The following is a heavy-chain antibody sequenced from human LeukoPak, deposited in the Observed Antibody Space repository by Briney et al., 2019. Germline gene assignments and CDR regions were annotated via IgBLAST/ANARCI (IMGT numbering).Heavy chain of an antibody. CDR2: ISSSSSYI. CDR1: GFTFSSYS. J-gene: IGHJ6*02. D-gene: IGHD3-3*01. V-gene: IGHV3-21*04. CDR3: AKDGSAIFGVVPDYGMDV. Sequence: GGSLRLSCAASGFTFSSYSMNWVRQAPGKGLEWVSSISSSSSYIYYADSVKGRFTIPRDNSKNTLYLQMNSLRAEDTAVYYCAKDGSAIFGVVPDYGMDVWGQGTTVTVSS.